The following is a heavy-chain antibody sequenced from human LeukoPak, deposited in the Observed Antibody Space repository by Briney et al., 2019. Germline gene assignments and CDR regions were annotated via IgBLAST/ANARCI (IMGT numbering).Heavy chain of an antibody. Sequence: SETLSLTCAVYGGSFSGYYWSWIRQPPGKGLEWSGEINHSGSTNYNPSLKSRVTISVDTSKNQFSLKLSSVTAADTAVYYCASCAYCSSTSCSCYFDYWGQGTLVTVSS. J-gene: IGHJ4*02. V-gene: IGHV4-34*01. CDR3: ASCAYCSSTSCSCYFDY. CDR2: INHSGST. CDR1: GGSFSGYY. D-gene: IGHD2-2*01.